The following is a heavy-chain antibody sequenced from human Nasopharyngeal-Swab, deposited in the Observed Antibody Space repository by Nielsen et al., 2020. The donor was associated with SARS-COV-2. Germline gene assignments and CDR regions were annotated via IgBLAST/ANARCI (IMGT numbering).Heavy chain of an antibody. D-gene: IGHD3-9*01. V-gene: IGHV3-21*01. Sequence: GGSLRLSCTASGFTVSSDYISWVRQAPGKGLEWVSSISSSSSYIYYADSVKGRFTISRDNAKNSLYLQMNSLRAEDTAVYYCARGCVLTGPSCYYYGMDVWGQGTTVTVSS. CDR3: ARGCVLTGPSCYYYGMDV. J-gene: IGHJ6*02. CDR2: ISSSSSYI. CDR1: GFTVSSDY.